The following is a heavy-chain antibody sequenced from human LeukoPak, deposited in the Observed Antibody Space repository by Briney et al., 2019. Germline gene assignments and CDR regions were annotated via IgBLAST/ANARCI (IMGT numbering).Heavy chain of an antibody. Sequence: GGSLRLSCAASGFTFSGSAMHWVRQASGKGLEWVGRIRSKANSYATAYAASVKGRFTISRDDSKNTAYLQMNSLKTEDTAVYYCLPMVERTFDYWGQGTLVTVSS. CDR2: IRSKANSYAT. CDR1: GFTFSGSA. V-gene: IGHV3-73*01. D-gene: IGHD3-10*01. CDR3: LPMVERTFDY. J-gene: IGHJ4*02.